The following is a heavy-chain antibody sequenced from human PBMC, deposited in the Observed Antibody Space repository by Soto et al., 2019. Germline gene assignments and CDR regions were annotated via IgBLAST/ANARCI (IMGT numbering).Heavy chain of an antibody. D-gene: IGHD2-2*01. CDR2: ISGSGGST. J-gene: IGHJ6*03. CDR3: AQVWSEYCSSCSCYVSHPDYYHMVD. V-gene: IGHV3-23*01. Sequence: GESLKISCAASGFTFSSYAMSWVRQAPGKGLEWVSAISGSGGSTYYADSVKGRFTISRDNSKNTLYLQMNSLRAEDTAVYYCAQVWSEYCSSCSCYVSHPDYYHMVDWRERTPVTDTS. CDR1: GFTFSSYA.